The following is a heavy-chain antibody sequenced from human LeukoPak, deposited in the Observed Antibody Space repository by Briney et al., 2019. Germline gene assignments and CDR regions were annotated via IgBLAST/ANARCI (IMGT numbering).Heavy chain of an antibody. J-gene: IGHJ6*03. CDR2: IKQDGSER. Sequence: PGGSLRLSCTGSGFVYSAFWMSWVRQVPGKGLEWVANIKQDGSERYYVDSVNGRFTISRDNSKNTLYLQMNSLRAEDTAVYYCAKAFPDCSSTSCYGSGARYYYMDVWGKGTTVTVSS. CDR1: GFVYSAFW. V-gene: IGHV3-7*01. CDR3: AKAFPDCSSTSCYGSGARYYYMDV. D-gene: IGHD2-2*01.